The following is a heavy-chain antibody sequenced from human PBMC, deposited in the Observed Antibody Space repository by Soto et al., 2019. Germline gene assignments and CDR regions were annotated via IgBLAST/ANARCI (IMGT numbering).Heavy chain of an antibody. J-gene: IGHJ6*04. Sequence: EVQLVESGGGLVQPGGSLRLSCAASGFTFSGRSMHWVRQAPGKGLVWVSGIDNAGTDSTYADSVKGRFTRSRDNAKNTPYLQMNSLRVEDTALYYCARGWFGPGVWGKGTTVSVSS. CDR3: ARGWFGPGV. CDR2: IDNAGTDS. CDR1: GFTFSGRS. V-gene: IGHV3-74*01. D-gene: IGHD3-10*01.